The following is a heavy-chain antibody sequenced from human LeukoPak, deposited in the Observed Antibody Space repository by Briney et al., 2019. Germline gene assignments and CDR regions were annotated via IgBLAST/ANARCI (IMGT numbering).Heavy chain of an antibody. D-gene: IGHD3-22*01. CDR3: AKGRQDSSGYPEYYFDY. Sequence: GGSLRLSCAASGFTFSSYAMSWVRQAPGKGLEWVSAISGSGGSTYYADSVKGRFTISRDNSKNTLYLQMNSLRAEDTAVYYCAKGRQDSSGYPEYYFDYWGQGTLVTVSS. V-gene: IGHV3-23*01. CDR1: GFTFSSYA. CDR2: ISGSGGST. J-gene: IGHJ4*02.